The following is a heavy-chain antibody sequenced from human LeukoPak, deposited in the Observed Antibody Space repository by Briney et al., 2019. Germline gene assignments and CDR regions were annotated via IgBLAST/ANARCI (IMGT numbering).Heavy chain of an antibody. V-gene: IGHV4-59*01. J-gene: IGHJ2*01. Sequence: PSETLSLTCTVPGGSISSYYWSWIRQPPGKGLEWIGYIYYSGSTNYNPSLKSRVTISVDTSKNQFSLKLSSVTAADTAVYYCASHRTNSGYCSSTSCSYWYFDLWGRGTLVTVSS. D-gene: IGHD2-2*01. CDR3: ASHRTNSGYCSSTSCSYWYFDL. CDR1: GGSISSYY. CDR2: IYYSGST.